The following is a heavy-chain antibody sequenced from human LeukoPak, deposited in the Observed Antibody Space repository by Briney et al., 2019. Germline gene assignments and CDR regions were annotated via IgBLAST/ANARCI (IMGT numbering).Heavy chain of an antibody. D-gene: IGHD3-10*01. CDR2: TSSDLNVK. CDR1: GFTFRNYV. Sequence: GGSLRLSCAASGFTFRNYVIHWVRQAPGKGLEWVAVTSSDLNVKLYADSVKGRFTISRDNSRSTLYLQMNSLRPEDTAIYYCAREGYYGSGSPPSLYFDYWGQGTLATVSS. CDR3: AREGYYGSGSPPSLYFDY. J-gene: IGHJ4*02. V-gene: IGHV3-30-3*01.